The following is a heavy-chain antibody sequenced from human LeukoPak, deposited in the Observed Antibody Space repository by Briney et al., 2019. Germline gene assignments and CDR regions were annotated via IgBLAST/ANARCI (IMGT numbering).Heavy chain of an antibody. CDR3: ARLVLMVYATIDY. CDR2: IYYSGST. Sequence: PSETLSLTCTVSGGSISSSSYYWGWIRQPPGKGLEWIGSIYYSGSTYYNPSLKSRVTISVDTSKNQFSLKLSSVTAADTAAYYCARLVLMVYATIDYWGQGTLVTVSS. D-gene: IGHD2-8*01. CDR1: GGSISSSSYY. J-gene: IGHJ4*02. V-gene: IGHV4-39*01.